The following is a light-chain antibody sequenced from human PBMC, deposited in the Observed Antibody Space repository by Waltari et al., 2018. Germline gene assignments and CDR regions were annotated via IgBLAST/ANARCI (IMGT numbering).Light chain of an antibody. Sequence: QSVLSHPPSASGPPRQRVTISGSGTDHHLGNYAGHWYQPVPGTAPKLLIYSNDLRPSGVPDRFSASKSGTSASLAISGLQSEDEADYYCCSYAGRGTYVFGSGTKVTVL. CDR3: CSYAGRGTYV. CDR1: DHHLGNYA. J-gene: IGLJ1*01. V-gene: IGLV1-44*01. CDR2: SND.